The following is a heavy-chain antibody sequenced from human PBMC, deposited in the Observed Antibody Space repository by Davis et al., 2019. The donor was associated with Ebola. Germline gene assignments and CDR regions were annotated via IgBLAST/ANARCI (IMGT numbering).Heavy chain of an antibody. V-gene: IGHV1-18*01. D-gene: IGHD6-19*01. CDR2: IIPIFGTA. J-gene: IGHJ4*02. Sequence: ASVKVSCKASGYTFTSYGISWVRQAPGQGLEWMGGIIPIFGTANYAQKLQGRVTMTTDTSTSTAYMELRSLRSDDTAVYYCAREQWLTKLDYWGQGTLVTVSS. CDR3: AREQWLTKLDY. CDR1: GYTFTSYG.